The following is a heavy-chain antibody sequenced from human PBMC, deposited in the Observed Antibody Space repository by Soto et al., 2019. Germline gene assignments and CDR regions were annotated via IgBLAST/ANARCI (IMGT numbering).Heavy chain of an antibody. V-gene: IGHV3-7*04. J-gene: IGHJ4*02. CDR1: GFTFSSNW. CDR2: IRQDGSEK. Sequence: EVQLVESGGTLVQPGGSLRLSCVGSGFTFSSNWMTWVRQAPGKGLEWVGNIRQDGSEKNYVDSVKGRFTISRDNAKNPLYQQMNSLRAEDTAVYYCAREIVVARGASYFDYWGPGTLVTVSS. D-gene: IGHD2-2*01. CDR3: AREIVVARGASYFDY.